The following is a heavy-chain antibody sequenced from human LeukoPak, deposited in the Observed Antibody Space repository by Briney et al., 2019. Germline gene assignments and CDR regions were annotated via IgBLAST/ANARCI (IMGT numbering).Heavy chain of an antibody. CDR1: GFTFSSYA. J-gene: IGHJ2*01. Sequence: GGSLRLSCAASGFTFSSYAMSWVRQAPGKGLEWVSAISGSGGSTYYADSVKGRFTISRDNSKNTLYLQMNSLRAEDTAVYYCAKGQAVAGTASYFGLWGRGTLVTVSS. CDR2: ISGSGGST. V-gene: IGHV3-23*01. CDR3: AKGQAVAGTASYFGL. D-gene: IGHD6-19*01.